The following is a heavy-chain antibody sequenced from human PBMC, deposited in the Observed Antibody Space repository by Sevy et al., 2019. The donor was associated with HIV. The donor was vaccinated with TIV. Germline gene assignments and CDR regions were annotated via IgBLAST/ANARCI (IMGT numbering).Heavy chain of an antibody. CDR3: VWSDYYSCFDP. Sequence: GGSLRLSCLVSGITFSDAYMTWVRQAPGKGLEWIGRIKSKHAGGTTEYAAPVKGRFTISRDDSQNTVYLQMNSLKSEDTAMYYCVWSDYYSCFDPWGQGTLVTVSS. V-gene: IGHV3-15*01. D-gene: IGHD3-3*01. CDR2: IKSKHAGGTT. CDR1: GITFSDAY. J-gene: IGHJ5*02.